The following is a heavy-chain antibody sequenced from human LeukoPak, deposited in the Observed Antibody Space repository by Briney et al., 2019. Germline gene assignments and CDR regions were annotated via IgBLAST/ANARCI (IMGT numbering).Heavy chain of an antibody. CDR3: ATRARIVVVPAARNAFDI. CDR2: FDPEDGET. D-gene: IGHD2-2*01. Sequence: ASVKVSCKVSGYTLTELSMHWVRQAPGKGLEWMGGFDPEDGETIYAQKFQGRVTMTEDTSTDTAYMELSSLRSEDTAVYYCATRARIVVVPAARNAFDIWGQGTMVTVSS. J-gene: IGHJ3*02. CDR1: GYTLTELS. V-gene: IGHV1-24*01.